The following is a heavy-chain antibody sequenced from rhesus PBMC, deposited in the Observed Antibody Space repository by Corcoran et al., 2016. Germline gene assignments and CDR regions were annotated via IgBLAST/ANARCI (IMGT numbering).Heavy chain of an antibody. CDR3: AADRNTYIDY. J-gene: IGHJ4*01. CDR2: IHPGFGSP. D-gene: IGHD4-23*01. Sequence: QEQLVQSGAEVKKPGASVKVSCKASGYIFTSYVISWLRQAPGKGFEWMGGIHPGFGSPSNEQKFQGRVTITADMSTSTVYMELSSLRSEDMAVYYCAADRNTYIDYWGQGVLVTVSS. CDR1: GYIFTSYV. V-gene: IGHV1-70*01.